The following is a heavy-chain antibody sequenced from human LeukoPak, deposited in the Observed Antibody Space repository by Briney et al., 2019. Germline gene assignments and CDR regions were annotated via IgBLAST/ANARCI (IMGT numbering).Heavy chain of an antibody. D-gene: IGHD1-14*01. J-gene: IGHJ6*03. CDR2: IYTSGST. CDR3: ARSPPRNPHYHYYYMDV. V-gene: IGHV4-4*09. CDR1: GGSISSYY. Sequence: SETLSLTCTVSGGSISSYYWSWIRQPPGKGLEWIGYIYTSGSTNYNPSLKSLVTISVDTSKNQFSLKLSSVTAADTAVYYCARSPPRNPHYHYYYMDVWGKGTTVTVSS.